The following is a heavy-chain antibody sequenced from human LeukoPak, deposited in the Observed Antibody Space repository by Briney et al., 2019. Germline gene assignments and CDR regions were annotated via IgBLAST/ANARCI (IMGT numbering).Heavy chain of an antibody. CDR1: GFTFSSYG. CDR2: ISYDGSNK. D-gene: IGHD6-19*01. Sequence: GGSLRLSCAASGFTFSSYGMHWVRQAPGKGLEWVAVISYDGSNKYYADSVKGRFTISRDNAKNSLYLQMNSLRAEDTAVYYCARDPSSGWYLKGWFDPWGQGTLVTVSS. J-gene: IGHJ5*02. CDR3: ARDPSSGWYLKGWFDP. V-gene: IGHV3-30*03.